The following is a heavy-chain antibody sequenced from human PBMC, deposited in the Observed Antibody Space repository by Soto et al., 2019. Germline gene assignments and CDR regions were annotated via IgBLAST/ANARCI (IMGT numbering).Heavy chain of an antibody. CDR3: AREQNSSGYYEDWYFDL. D-gene: IGHD3-22*01. J-gene: IGHJ2*01. CDR1: GFTFSSYA. Sequence: QVQLVESGGGVVQPGRSLRLSCAASGFTFSSYAMHWVRQAPGKGLEWVALISNDGSNKYYADSVKGRFTISRDNSKNTLYLQMNRLRAEDTAVYYCAREQNSSGYYEDWYFDLWGRGTLVTVSS. V-gene: IGHV3-30*04. CDR2: ISNDGSNK.